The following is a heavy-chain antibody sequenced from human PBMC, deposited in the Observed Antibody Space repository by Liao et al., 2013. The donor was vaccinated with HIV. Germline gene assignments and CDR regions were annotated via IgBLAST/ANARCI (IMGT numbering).Heavy chain of an antibody. CDR3: ARTRRHYGSGNYAHYFYYYMDV. Sequence: QLQLRESGPGLVKPSETLSLTCSVSGGSTYSSSYYWAWVRQPPGKGLEWIGSMFYTGSGYYNPSLNSRVTISIDTSKSQISLKLSSVTAADTAVYYCARTRRHYGSGNYAHYFYYYMDVWAKGTTVTVSS. CDR1: GGSTYSSSYY. D-gene: IGHD3-10*01. CDR2: MFYTGSG. V-gene: IGHV4-39*07. J-gene: IGHJ6*03.